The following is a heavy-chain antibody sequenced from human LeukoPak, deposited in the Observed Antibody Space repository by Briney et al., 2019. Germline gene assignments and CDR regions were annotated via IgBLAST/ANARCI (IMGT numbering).Heavy chain of an antibody. D-gene: IGHD2-15*01. CDR1: GFTFSSYG. Sequence: PGGSLRLSCAASGFTFSSYGMHWVRQAPGKGLEWVAFIRYDGSNKYYADSVKGRFTISRDNSKNTLYLRMNSLRAEDTAVYYCAKGSFGYCSGGSCYSMDYWGQGTLVTVSS. CDR2: IRYDGSNK. V-gene: IGHV3-30*02. CDR3: AKGSFGYCSGGSCYSMDY. J-gene: IGHJ4*02.